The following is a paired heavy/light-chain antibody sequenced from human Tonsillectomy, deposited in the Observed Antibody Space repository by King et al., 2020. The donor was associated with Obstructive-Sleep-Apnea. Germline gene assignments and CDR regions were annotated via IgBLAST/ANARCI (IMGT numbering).Light chain of an antibody. CDR2: EAT. J-gene: IGLJ1*01. CDR1: SSDVGGYNL. Sequence: QSALTQPASVSGSPGQSITISCTGTSSDVGGYNLISWYQQHPGKAPKLLIYEATKRPSGVSDRFSGSKSGNTASLTISGVQADDEADYHCCSYASSTFYVFGTGTKVTLL. V-gene: IGLV2-23*01. CDR3: CSYASSTFYV.
Heavy chain of an antibody. V-gene: IGHV3-20*04. CDR3: ARVGLFEDYHDGFDL. D-gene: IGHD2-15*01. J-gene: IGHJ3*01. CDR1: GFTFDDYG. CDR2: VNWNGAST. Sequence: EVQLVESGGGVVRPGGSLRLSCAASGFTFDDYGMSWVRQVPGKGLEWVSFVNWNGASTGHADSVKGRFTISRDKNSLYLQMNSLRVEDTALYYCARVGLFEDYHDGFDLWGQGTLVTVSS.